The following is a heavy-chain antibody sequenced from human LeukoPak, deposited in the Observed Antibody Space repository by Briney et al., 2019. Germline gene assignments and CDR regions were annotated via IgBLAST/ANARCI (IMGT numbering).Heavy chain of an antibody. D-gene: IGHD6-19*01. J-gene: IGHJ6*02. CDR2: LYHSGST. Sequence: PSETLSLTCAVSGGSMSSSNWWSWVRQPPGKGLEWIGELYHSGSTNYNPSLKSRVTISVDKSKNQFSLKLSSVTAADTAVYYCARHVLAVAGTYYGMDVWGQGTTVTVSS. V-gene: IGHV4-4*02. CDR3: ARHVLAVAGTYYGMDV. CDR1: GGSMSSSNW.